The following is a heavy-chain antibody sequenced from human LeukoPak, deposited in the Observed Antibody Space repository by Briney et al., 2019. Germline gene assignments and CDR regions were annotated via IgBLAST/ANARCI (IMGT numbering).Heavy chain of an antibody. CDR3: SRAVGDKGFLDY. J-gene: IGHJ4*01. Sequence: VASVTLSYKACGRTFNIYALCGARQARGKALEEMVGIIPICGTAKYAQKFQSRVTTTAGGSTSTAYMEPSSLRSEDTAVYYCSRAVGDKGFLDYWGHGTLVTVSS. V-gene: IGHV1-69*13. CDR1: GRTFNIYA. CDR2: IIPICGTA.